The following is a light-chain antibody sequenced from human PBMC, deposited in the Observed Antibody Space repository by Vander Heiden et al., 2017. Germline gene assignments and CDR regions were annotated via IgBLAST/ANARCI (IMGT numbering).Light chain of an antibody. J-gene: IGLJ2*01. Sequence: SYVLTQPPSVSVAPGQTARITCGGHNIGSESVHWYQQKPGQAPVLVVYDDSDRPSGIPERFSGSNSGNTATLTISRVEAGDEADYYCQVWDRSSDHVVFGGGTKLTVL. V-gene: IGLV3-21*02. CDR3: QVWDRSSDHVV. CDR1: NIGSES. CDR2: DDS.